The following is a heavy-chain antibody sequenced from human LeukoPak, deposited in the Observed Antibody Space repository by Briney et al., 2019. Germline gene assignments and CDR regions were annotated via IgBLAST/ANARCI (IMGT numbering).Heavy chain of an antibody. CDR2: INLNGGGT. CDR1: GYTFATYY. V-gene: IGHV1-46*01. Sequence: ASVKVSCKASGYTFATYYMHWVRQAPGQGLEWMGIINLNGGGTSYAQKFQGRVMMTRDTSTTTVYMELSSLISEDAAVYYCAGSSVERQQLARFDYWGQGTLVTVSS. CDR3: AGSSVERQQLARFDY. D-gene: IGHD6-13*01. J-gene: IGHJ4*02.